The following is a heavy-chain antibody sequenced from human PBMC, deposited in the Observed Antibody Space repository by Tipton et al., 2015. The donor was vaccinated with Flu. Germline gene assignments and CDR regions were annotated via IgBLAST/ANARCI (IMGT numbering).Heavy chain of an antibody. Sequence: LSLTCTVSGGSISSYYWSWIRQPAGKGLEWIGRIYTSGSTNYNPSLKSRVTMSVDTSKNQFSLKLSSVTAADTAVYYCARDPITYDILTGYPLNDAFDIWGQGTMVTVSS. CDR1: GGSISSYY. CDR2: IYTSGST. D-gene: IGHD3-9*01. CDR3: ARDPITYDILTGYPLNDAFDI. J-gene: IGHJ3*02. V-gene: IGHV4-4*07.